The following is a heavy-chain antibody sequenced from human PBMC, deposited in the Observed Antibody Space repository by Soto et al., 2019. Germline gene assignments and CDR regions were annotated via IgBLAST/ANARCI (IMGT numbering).Heavy chain of an antibody. V-gene: IGHV3-33*01. CDR2: IWYDGSNK. D-gene: IGHD2-2*01. CDR3: ARASVLCSSTSCLDY. Sequence: GGSLRLSCAASGFTFSSYGMHWVRQAPGKGLEWVAVIWYDGSNKYYADSVKGRFTISRDNSKNTLYLQMNSLRAEDTAVYYCARASVLCSSTSCLDYWGQGTLVTVSS. J-gene: IGHJ4*02. CDR1: GFTFSSYG.